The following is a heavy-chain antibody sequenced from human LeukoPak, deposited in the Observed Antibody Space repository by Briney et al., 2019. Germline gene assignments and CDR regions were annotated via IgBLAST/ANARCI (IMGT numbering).Heavy chain of an antibody. CDR1: GYTFTSYG. J-gene: IGHJ4*02. CDR2: ISAYNGNT. V-gene: IGHV1-18*01. D-gene: IGHD3-10*01. Sequence: SSVKVSCKASGYTFTSYGISWVRQAPGKGLEGMGWISAYNGNTNYAQKLQGRVTMPTDTSTSTAYMELRSLGADDTAVYYCARNNLGSGSYSIWGQGTLVTVSS. CDR3: ARNNLGSGSYSI.